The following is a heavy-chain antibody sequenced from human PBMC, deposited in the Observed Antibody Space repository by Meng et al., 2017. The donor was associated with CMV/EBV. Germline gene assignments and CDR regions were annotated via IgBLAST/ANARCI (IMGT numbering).Heavy chain of an antibody. V-gene: IGHV4-39*01. D-gene: IGHD4-23*01. Sequence: GSLRLSCTVSGGSISSSSYYWVWIRPPPGKGLEWIGSIYYSGSTYYNPSLKSRVTISVDTSQNQFSLKLSSVTAADTAVYYCARHDGGNTGDLTVFDYWGQGTLVTVSS. CDR1: GGSISSSSYY. CDR3: ARHDGGNTGDLTVFDY. CDR2: IYYSGST. J-gene: IGHJ4*02.